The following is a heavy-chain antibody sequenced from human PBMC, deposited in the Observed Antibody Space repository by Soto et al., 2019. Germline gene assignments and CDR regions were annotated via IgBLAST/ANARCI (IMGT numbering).Heavy chain of an antibody. V-gene: IGHV4-39*01. CDR2: IYYSGST. CDR1: GGSISSSSYY. CDR3: ARHGPDIVANEYYFDY. Sequence: TSETLSLTCTVSGGSISSSSYYWGWIRQPPGKGLEWIGSIYYSGSTYYNPSLKSRVTISVDTSKNQFSLKLSSVTAADTAVYYCARHGPDIVANEYYFDYWGQGTLVTVSS. J-gene: IGHJ4*02. D-gene: IGHD5-12*01.